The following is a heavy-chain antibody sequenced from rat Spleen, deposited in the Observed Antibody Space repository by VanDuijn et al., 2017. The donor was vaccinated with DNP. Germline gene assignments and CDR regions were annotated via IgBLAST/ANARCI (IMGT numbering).Heavy chain of an antibody. J-gene: IGHJ2*01. CDR3: TTDNYSAPFDY. CDR2: ITASSGTT. Sequence: EVQLVGSGGGLVQPGRSLKLSCAASGFTFSNYGMAWVRQAPKKGLEWVATITASSGTTYYRDSVKGRFTISTDNAKNTLYLQMDSLRSEDTATYYCTTDNYSAPFDYWGQGVMVTVSS. D-gene: IGHD1-8*01. V-gene: IGHV5S13*01. CDR1: GFTFSNYG.